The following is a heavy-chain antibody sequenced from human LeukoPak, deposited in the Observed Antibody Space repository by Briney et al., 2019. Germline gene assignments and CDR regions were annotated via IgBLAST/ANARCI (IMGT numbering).Heavy chain of an antibody. Sequence: AASVKVSCKASGYTFTGYYMHWVRQAPGQGLEWMGWINPNSGGTNYAQKFQGRVTMTRDTSISTAYMELSRLRSDDTAVYYCARDWSLLWSLSNYYYYMDVWGKGTTVTVSS. CDR3: ARDWSLLWSLSNYYYYMDV. CDR2: INPNSGGT. D-gene: IGHD3-10*01. CDR1: GYTFTGYY. V-gene: IGHV1-2*02. J-gene: IGHJ6*03.